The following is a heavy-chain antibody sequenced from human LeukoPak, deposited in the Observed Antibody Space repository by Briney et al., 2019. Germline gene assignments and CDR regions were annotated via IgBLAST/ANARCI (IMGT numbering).Heavy chain of an antibody. V-gene: IGHV3-72*01. Sequence: GGSLRLSCAASGFTFSGYSMDWVRQAPGKGLEWVGRTRNKANSYSTEYAASVKGRFTISRDESKNSLYLQMNSLKTEDTAVYYCGRSRAGAIDYWSQGTLVTVSS. CDR2: TRNKANSYST. CDR1: GFTFSGYS. D-gene: IGHD1-26*01. CDR3: GRSRAGAIDY. J-gene: IGHJ4*02.